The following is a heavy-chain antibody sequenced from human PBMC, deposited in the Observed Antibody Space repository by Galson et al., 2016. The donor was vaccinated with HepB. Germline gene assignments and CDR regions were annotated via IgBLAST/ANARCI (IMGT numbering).Heavy chain of an antibody. Sequence: SVKVSCKASGHTFSTYYIHWVRQAPGQGLEWMGIISSSGGSTTYAQNFQGSVTMTRDTSTRTVYMELSSLRSEDTAVYYCARGAQATAYKWGQGTPVTVSS. CDR1: GHTFSTYY. CDR3: ARGAQATAYK. CDR2: ISSSGGST. J-gene: IGHJ4*02. D-gene: IGHD1-14*01. V-gene: IGHV1-46*01.